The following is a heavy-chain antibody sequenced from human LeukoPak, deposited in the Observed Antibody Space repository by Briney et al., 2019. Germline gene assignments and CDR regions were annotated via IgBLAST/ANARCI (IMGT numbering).Heavy chain of an antibody. Sequence: PSQTLSLTCTVSGGSISSSSYYWGWIRQPPGKGLEWIGSIYYSGSTYYNPSLKSRVTISVDTSKNQFSLKLSSVTAADTAVYYCARDSPLPPGYSSSWGQGTLVTVSS. CDR1: GGSISSSSYY. D-gene: IGHD6-13*01. CDR3: ARDSPLPPGYSSS. V-gene: IGHV4-39*07. J-gene: IGHJ4*02. CDR2: IYYSGST.